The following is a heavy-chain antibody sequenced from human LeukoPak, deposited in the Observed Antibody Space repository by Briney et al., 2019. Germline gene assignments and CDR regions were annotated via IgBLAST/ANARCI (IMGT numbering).Heavy chain of an antibody. J-gene: IGHJ5*01. CDR2: ISSSSSYI. CDR3: TRDPRHFDS. D-gene: IGHD6-6*01. V-gene: IGHV3-21*01. Sequence: GGSLRLSCAGSGFTFSSYSMNWVRQAPGKGLEWVSCISSSSSYIYYADSVKGRFTISRDNAKNSLYLQMSSLRVEDTAVYYCTRDPRHFDSCGQGTLVTVSS. CDR1: GFTFSSYS.